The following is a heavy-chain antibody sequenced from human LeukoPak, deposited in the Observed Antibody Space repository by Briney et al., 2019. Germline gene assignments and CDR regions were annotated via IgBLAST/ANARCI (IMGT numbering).Heavy chain of an antibody. CDR2: ISSSSSTI. J-gene: IGHJ4*02. CDR3: ARLRYSYGINYFDY. CDR1: GFTFSSYS. V-gene: IGHV3-48*01. Sequence: PGRSLRLSCAASGFTFSSYSMTWVRQAPGKGLEWVSYISSSSSTIYYADSVKGRFTISRDNAKNSLYLQMNSLRAEDTAVYYCARLRYSYGINYFDYWGQGTLVTVSS. D-gene: IGHD5-18*01.